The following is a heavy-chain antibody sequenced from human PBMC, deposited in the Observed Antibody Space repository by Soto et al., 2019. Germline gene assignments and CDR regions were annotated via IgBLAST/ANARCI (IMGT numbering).Heavy chain of an antibody. V-gene: IGHV1-18*01. CDR1: GYTFTSYG. CDR3: ARAQRITMVRGVSYGMDV. D-gene: IGHD3-10*01. J-gene: IGHJ6*02. Sequence: QVQLVQSGAEVKKPGATEKVSCEASGYTFTSYGISWVRQAPGQGLEWMGWISAYNGNTNYAQKLQGRVTMTTDTSTSTAYMELRSLRSDDTAVYYCARAQRITMVRGVSYGMDVWGQGTTVTVSS. CDR2: ISAYNGNT.